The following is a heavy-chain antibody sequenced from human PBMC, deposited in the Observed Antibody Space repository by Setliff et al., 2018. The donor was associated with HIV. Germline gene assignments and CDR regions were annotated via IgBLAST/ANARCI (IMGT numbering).Heavy chain of an antibody. J-gene: IGHJ4*02. CDR3: ARNRVPSSL. CDR1: AGSFTSSNYY. CDR2: FHYSGST. D-gene: IGHD3-10*01. V-gene: IGHV4-39*07. Sequence: SETLSLTCNVSAGSFTSSNYYWGWIRQPPGKGLEWIGSFHYSGSTSYSPSLRSRVTISLDTPKNQFSLKLNSVIAADTAVYYCARNRVPSSLWGQGTLVTVSS.